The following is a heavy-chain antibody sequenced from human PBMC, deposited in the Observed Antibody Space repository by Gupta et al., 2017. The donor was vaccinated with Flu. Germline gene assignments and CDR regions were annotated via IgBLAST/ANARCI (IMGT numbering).Heavy chain of an antibody. V-gene: IGHV3-11*01. CDR2: ISGSGHDI. J-gene: IGHJ4*02. CDR3: AREVHYLDL. Sequence: MSWIRQAPGKGLEWVSYISGSGHDIYYADSVKGRFTISRDNAKNSLYLQMNSLRDEDTAVYYCAREVHYLDLWGQGTLVTVSS.